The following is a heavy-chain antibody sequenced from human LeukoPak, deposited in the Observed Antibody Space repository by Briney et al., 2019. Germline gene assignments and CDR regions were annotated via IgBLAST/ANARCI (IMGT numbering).Heavy chain of an antibody. CDR1: GFTVSSNY. J-gene: IGHJ1*01. CDR3: AKDGFPGEYYDILTGYFGPEYFQH. Sequence: GGSLRLSCAASGFTVSSNYMSWVRQAPGKGLEWVSVIYSGGSTYYADSVKGRFTISRDNSKNTLYLQMNSLRAEDTAVYYCAKDGFPGEYYDILTGYFGPEYFQHWGQGTLVTVSS. V-gene: IGHV3-53*01. CDR2: IYSGGST. D-gene: IGHD3-9*01.